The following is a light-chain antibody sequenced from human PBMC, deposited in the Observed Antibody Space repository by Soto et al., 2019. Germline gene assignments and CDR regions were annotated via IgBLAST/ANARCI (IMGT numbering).Light chain of an antibody. V-gene: IGKV3-11*01. Sequence: EIGLTQSPATLSLSPGDRATLSCRASQSVSRYLAWYQQKPGQAPRLLIHDTSTRATGVPDTFSGRGSGTEFTLTISSLEPEDSPMYYCQQRFSWPPTFGGGTHVEIK. CDR3: QQRFSWPPT. J-gene: IGKJ4*01. CDR1: QSVSRY. CDR2: DTS.